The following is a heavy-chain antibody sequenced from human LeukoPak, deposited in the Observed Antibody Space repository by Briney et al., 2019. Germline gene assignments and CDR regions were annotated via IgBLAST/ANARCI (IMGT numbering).Heavy chain of an antibody. V-gene: IGHV4-59*13. CDR3: ARDPSGYRNDAFDI. D-gene: IGHD1-14*01. Sequence: SETLSLTCTVSGGSISSYYWSWIRQPPGKGLEWIGYIYYSGSTNYNPSLTSRVTTSVATSKNQFCLKLSSVTAADTAVYYCARDPSGYRNDAFDIWSQGTMATVPS. CDR1: GGSISSYY. J-gene: IGHJ3*02. CDR2: IYYSGST.